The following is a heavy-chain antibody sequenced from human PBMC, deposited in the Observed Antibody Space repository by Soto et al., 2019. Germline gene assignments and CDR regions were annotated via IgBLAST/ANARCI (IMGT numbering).Heavy chain of an antibody. CDR2: IYPGDSDT. J-gene: IGHJ3*02. CDR1: VYSFTGYW. Sequence: PGESLRICCKGSVYSFTGYWICWLRQMPGKGLEWMGIIYPGDSDTRYSPSFQGQVTISADKSISTAYLQWSSLKASDTAMYYCASIGIAVAGGAFDIWGQGTMVTVSS. D-gene: IGHD6-19*01. CDR3: ASIGIAVAGGAFDI. V-gene: IGHV5-51*01.